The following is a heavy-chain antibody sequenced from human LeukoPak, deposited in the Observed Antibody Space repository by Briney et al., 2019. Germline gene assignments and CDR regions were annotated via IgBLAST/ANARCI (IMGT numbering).Heavy chain of an antibody. CDR1: GFTFSSYW. J-gene: IGHJ3*02. D-gene: IGHD2-21*02. V-gene: IGHV3-7*01. CDR2: IKQDGSEK. Sequence: GGSLRLSCAASGFTFSSYWMSWVRQAPGKGLGWVANIKQDGSEKYYVDSVKGRFTISRDNAKNSLYLQMNSLRAEDTAVYYCARDRGPTDRGAFDIWGQGTMVTVSS. CDR3: ARDRGPTDRGAFDI.